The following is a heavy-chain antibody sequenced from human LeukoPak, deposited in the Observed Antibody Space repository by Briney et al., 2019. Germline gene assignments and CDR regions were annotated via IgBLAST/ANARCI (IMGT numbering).Heavy chain of an antibody. CDR2: IYYSGST. J-gene: IGHJ6*02. V-gene: IGHV4-59*01. CDR3: ARDPYYYYGMDV. CDR1: GGSISSYY. Sequence: SETLSLACTVSGGSISSYYWSWIWQPPGKGLEWIGYIYYSGSTNYNPSLKSRVTISVDTSKNQFSLKLSSVTAADTAVYYCARDPYYYYGMDVWGQGTTVTVSS.